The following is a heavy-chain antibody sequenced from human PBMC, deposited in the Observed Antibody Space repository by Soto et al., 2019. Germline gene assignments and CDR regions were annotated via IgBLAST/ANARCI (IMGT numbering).Heavy chain of an antibody. V-gene: IGHV3-23*01. J-gene: IGHJ4*02. CDR1: GFTFSSYA. CDR3: AKRNFDWSDFDY. D-gene: IGHD3-9*01. CDR2: ISGSGGST. Sequence: GGSLRLSCAASGFTFSSYAMSWVRQAPGKGLEWVSAISGSGGSTYYADSVRGRFTISRDNSKNTLYLQMNSLRAEDTAVYYCAKRNFDWSDFDYWGQGTLVTVSS.